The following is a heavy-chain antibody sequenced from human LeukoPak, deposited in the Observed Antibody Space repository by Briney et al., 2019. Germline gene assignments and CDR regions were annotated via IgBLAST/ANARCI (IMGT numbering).Heavy chain of an antibody. CDR3: ARSEITTAGNDAFDI. Sequence: ASVKVSCKPSGYIFTNYYIHWLRQAPGHGPEWMGLIYPSSGRTDSAHYFQGRVTMTRDTSTITFSMELSSLKSEDTAVYYCARSEITTAGNDAFDIWGQGTLVTVSS. J-gene: IGHJ3*02. V-gene: IGHV1-46*01. CDR1: GYIFTNYY. D-gene: IGHD6-13*01. CDR2: IYPSSGRT.